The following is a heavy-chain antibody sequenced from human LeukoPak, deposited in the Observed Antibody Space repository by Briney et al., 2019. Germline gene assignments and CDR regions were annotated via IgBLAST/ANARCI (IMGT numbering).Heavy chain of an antibody. CDR1: GYKFTNYW. CDR3: ARHKGVGYCSTISCYGRDNWFDP. V-gene: IGHV5-51*01. CDR2: IYPSDSDT. D-gene: IGHD2-2*01. Sequence: GESLKISCKGSGYKFTNYWIGWVRQPPGKGLEWMGIIYPSDSDTRDSPSFQGQVTISADKSISTAYLQRNSLKASDTAMYYCARHKGVGYCSTISCYGRDNWFDPWGQGTLVTVSS. J-gene: IGHJ5*02.